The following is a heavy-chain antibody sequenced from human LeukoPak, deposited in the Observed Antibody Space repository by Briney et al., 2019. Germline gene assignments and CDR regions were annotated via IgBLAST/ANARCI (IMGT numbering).Heavy chain of an antibody. CDR3: ARSRKVVPSPYYFDY. J-gene: IGHJ4*02. Sequence: AGGSLRLSCAASGFTFSSYSMNWVRQAPGKGLEWVSSISGSSSYIYYADSVKGRFTISRDNAKNSLYLQMNSLRAEDTAVYYCARSRKVVPSPYYFDYWGQGTLVTVSS. D-gene: IGHD2-15*01. V-gene: IGHV3-21*01. CDR1: GFTFSSYS. CDR2: ISGSSSYI.